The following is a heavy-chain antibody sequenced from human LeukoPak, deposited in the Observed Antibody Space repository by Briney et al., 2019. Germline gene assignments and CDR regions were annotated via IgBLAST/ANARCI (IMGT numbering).Heavy chain of an antibody. CDR1: GYTLTELS. D-gene: IGHD2-15*01. V-gene: IGHV1-24*01. CDR2: FDPEDGET. CDR3: ATGPRVVGPPDH. Sequence: ASVKVSCKVSGYTLTELSMHWVRQAPGKGLEWMGGFDPEDGETIYAQKFQGRVTMTEDTSTDTAYMELSSLRSEDTGVYYCATGPRVVGPPDHWGQGTLVTVSS. J-gene: IGHJ4*02.